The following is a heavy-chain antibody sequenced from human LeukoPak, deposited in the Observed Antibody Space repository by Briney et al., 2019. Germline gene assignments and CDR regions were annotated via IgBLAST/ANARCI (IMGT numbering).Heavy chain of an antibody. Sequence: PGRSLRLSCAASGFTFSSYGMHWVRQAPGKGLEWVAVISYDGSNKYYADSVKGRFTISRDNSKNSLYLQMNSLRAEDTALYYCAKDAPYYYDSSGYYYPDYWGQGTLVTVSS. CDR2: ISYDGSNK. V-gene: IGHV3-30*18. J-gene: IGHJ4*02. CDR1: GFTFSSYG. D-gene: IGHD3-22*01. CDR3: AKDAPYYYDSSGYYYPDY.